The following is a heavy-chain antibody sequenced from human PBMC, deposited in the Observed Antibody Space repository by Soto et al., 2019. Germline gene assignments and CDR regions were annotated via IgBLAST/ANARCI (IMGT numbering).Heavy chain of an antibody. D-gene: IGHD2-15*01. CDR1: GFTVSSKY. Sequence: LRLSCAASGFTVSSKYMSWVRQAPGKGLEWVSLIQSGGPTYYADSVKGRFTISRDTSENTLHLQMDSLRAEDTAVYYCARDDVRCDGGRCYELALDVWGKGTTVTVSS. CDR2: IQSGGPT. V-gene: IGHV3-66*01. J-gene: IGHJ6*04. CDR3: ARDDVRCDGGRCYELALDV.